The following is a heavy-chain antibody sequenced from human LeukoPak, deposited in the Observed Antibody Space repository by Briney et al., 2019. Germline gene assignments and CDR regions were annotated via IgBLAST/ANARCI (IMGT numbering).Heavy chain of an antibody. CDR1: GGSISSYY. Sequence: SETLSLTCTVSGGSISSYYWSWIRQPPGKGLEWIGYIYYSGSTNYDPSLKSRVTISVDTSKNQFSLKLSSVTAADTAVYYCARDLERYYFDYWGQGTLVTVSS. CDR3: ARDLERYYFDY. D-gene: IGHD1-1*01. CDR2: IYYSGST. V-gene: IGHV4-59*01. J-gene: IGHJ4*02.